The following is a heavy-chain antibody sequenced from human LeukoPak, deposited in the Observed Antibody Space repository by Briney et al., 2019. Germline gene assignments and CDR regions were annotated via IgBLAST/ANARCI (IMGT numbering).Heavy chain of an antibody. CDR3: AREGESYDFWSGHKGYYFDY. D-gene: IGHD3-3*01. V-gene: IGHV3-21*01. J-gene: IGHJ4*02. Sequence: GGSLGLSCAASGFTFSSYSMNWVRQAPGKGLEWVSSISSSSSYIYYADSVKGRFTISRDNAKNSLYLQMNSLRAEDTAVYYCAREGESYDFWSGHKGYYFDYWGQGTLVTVSS. CDR1: GFTFSSYS. CDR2: ISSSSSYI.